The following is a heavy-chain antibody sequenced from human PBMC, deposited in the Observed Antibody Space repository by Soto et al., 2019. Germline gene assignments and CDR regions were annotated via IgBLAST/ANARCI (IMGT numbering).Heavy chain of an antibody. CDR3: AKSPVPPGSGSYYYYYYGMDV. J-gene: IGHJ6*02. CDR1: GFTFSSYA. D-gene: IGHD3-10*01. V-gene: IGHV3-23*01. Sequence: GGSLRLSCAASGFTFSSYAMSWVRQAPGKGLEWVSAISGSGGSTYYADSVKGRFTISRDNSKNTLYLQMNSLRAEDTAVYYCAKSPVPPGSGSYYYYYYGMDVWGQGTTVTVSS. CDR2: ISGSGGST.